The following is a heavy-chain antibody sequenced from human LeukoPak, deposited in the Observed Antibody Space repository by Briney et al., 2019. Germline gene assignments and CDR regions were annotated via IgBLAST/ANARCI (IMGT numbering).Heavy chain of an antibody. Sequence: GASVKVSCKASGYTFTGYYMHWVRQAPGQGLEWMGWISAYNGNTNYAQKLQGRVTMTTDTSTSTAYMELRSLRSDDTAVYYCARGVVVTAPFDYWGQGTLVTVSS. V-gene: IGHV1-18*04. CDR1: GYTFTGYY. CDR3: ARGVVVTAPFDY. J-gene: IGHJ4*02. CDR2: ISAYNGNT. D-gene: IGHD2-21*02.